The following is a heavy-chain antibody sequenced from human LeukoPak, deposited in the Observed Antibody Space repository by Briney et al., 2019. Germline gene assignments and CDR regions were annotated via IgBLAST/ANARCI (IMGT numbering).Heavy chain of an antibody. V-gene: IGHV3-23*01. CDR3: VKDLAFSDY. J-gene: IGHJ4*02. Sequence: GGSLRLSCEASGFTFTNYDMHWARQAPGKGLEWVSSISGSGGTIHYAHSVKGRFTISRDNSKKTVYLLMSSLRAEDTAVFYCVKDLAFSDYWGQGTLVTVSS. CDR2: ISGSGGTI. CDR1: GFTFTNYD.